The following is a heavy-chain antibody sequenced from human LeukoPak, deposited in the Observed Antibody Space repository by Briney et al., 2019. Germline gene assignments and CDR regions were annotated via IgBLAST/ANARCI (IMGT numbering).Heavy chain of an antibody. D-gene: IGHD2-2*01. J-gene: IGHJ4*02. CDR3: ASELVDCSSTSCYPQGHRDY. Sequence: PGGSLRLSCAASGFTFSSYSMNWVRQAPGKGLEWVSSISSSSSYIYYADSVKGRFTISRDNAKNSLYLQMNSPRAEDTAVYYCASELVDCSSTSCYPQGHRDYWGQGTLVTVSS. V-gene: IGHV3-21*01. CDR1: GFTFSSYS. CDR2: ISSSSSYI.